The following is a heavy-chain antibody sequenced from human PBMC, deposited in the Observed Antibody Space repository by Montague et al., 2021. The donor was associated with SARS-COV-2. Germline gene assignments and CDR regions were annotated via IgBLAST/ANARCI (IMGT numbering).Heavy chain of an antibody. CDR3: AGGSVGGYYFDY. D-gene: IGHD1-26*01. CDR2: IWYDGSNE. Sequence: SLRLSCAASGFIFSSYGMHWVRQAPGKGLEWVAHIWYDGSNENYVDSVKGRFTISRDNFKNTLYLQMNSLRAEDTAIYYCAGGSVGGYYFDYWGQGTLVTVSS. J-gene: IGHJ4*02. V-gene: IGHV3-33*01. CDR1: GFIFSSYG.